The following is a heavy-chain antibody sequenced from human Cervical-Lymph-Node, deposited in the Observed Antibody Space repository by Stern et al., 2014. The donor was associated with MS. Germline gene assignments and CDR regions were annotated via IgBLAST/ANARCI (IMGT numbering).Heavy chain of an antibody. D-gene: IGHD4-11*01. J-gene: IGHJ6*02. Sequence: QVQLQESGPGLVKPSETLSLTCTVSGGSVSSGSYYWSWIRQPPGKGLEGIGDIYYSGSTNYNPSLKSRVTISVDTSKNQFSLKLSSVTAADTAVYYCARGYTVTTTVWDYYYGMDVWGQGTTVTVSS. CDR3: ARGYTVTTTVWDYYYGMDV. CDR1: GGSVSSGSYY. CDR2: IYYSGST. V-gene: IGHV4-61*01.